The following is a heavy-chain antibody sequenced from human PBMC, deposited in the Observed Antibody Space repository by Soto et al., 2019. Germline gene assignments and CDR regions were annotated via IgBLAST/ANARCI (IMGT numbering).Heavy chain of an antibody. V-gene: IGHV4-34*01. CDR2: IHHSGGP. J-gene: IGHJ4*02. Sequence: WTWIRQSPGKGLEWIGEIHHSGGPKYNPSLKSRVTISADTSKNQFSLELSSVTAADTAVYYCASYGSGSYYNGYYFDYWGQATLVTVSS. CDR3: ASYGSGSYYNGYYFDY. D-gene: IGHD3-10*01.